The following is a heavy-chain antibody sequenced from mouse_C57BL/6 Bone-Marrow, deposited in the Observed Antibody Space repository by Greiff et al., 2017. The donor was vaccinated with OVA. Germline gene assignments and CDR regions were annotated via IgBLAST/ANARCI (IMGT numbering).Heavy chain of an antibody. CDR3: ARRYYYGSSYGFYYYAMDY. V-gene: IGHV2-2*01. Sequence: VHLVESGPGLVQPSQSLSITCTVSGFSLTSYGVHWVRQSPGKGLEWLGVIWSGGSTDYNAAFISRLSISKDNSKSQVFFKMNSLQADDTAIYYCARRYYYGSSYGFYYYAMDYWGQGTSVTVSS. CDR2: IWSGGST. D-gene: IGHD1-1*01. CDR1: GFSLTSYG. J-gene: IGHJ4*01.